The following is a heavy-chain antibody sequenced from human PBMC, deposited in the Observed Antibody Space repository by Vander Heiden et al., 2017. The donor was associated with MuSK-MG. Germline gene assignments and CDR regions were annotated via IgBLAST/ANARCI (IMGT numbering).Heavy chain of an antibody. Sequence: EVQLLESGGGLVQPGGPLRPSCAASGVTFSSYAMSWVGQAPGKGVEWVSTISGSGGSTYYADSVKGRFTISRDNSKNTLYLQMNSLRAEDTAVYYCAKTPLKPVPDYWGQGTLVTVSS. CDR2: ISGSGGST. CDR1: GVTFSSYA. V-gene: IGHV3-23*01. J-gene: IGHJ4*02. D-gene: IGHD3-10*02. CDR3: AKTPLKPVPDY.